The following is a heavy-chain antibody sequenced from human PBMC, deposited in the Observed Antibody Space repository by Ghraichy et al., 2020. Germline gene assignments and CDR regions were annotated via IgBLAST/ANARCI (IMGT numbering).Heavy chain of an antibody. CDR2: FGSGGNI. Sequence: GSLRLSCATSGFTFSTYSLNWVRQAPGKGLEWVAYFGSGGNIYYADSVRGRFTISRDNAKNSLTLQMDSLRDEDTAVYYCARDRSGAWRPDAFDIWGQGTMVIVSS. D-gene: IGHD2-21*02. J-gene: IGHJ3*02. V-gene: IGHV3-48*02. CDR3: ARDRSGAWRPDAFDI. CDR1: GFTFSTYS.